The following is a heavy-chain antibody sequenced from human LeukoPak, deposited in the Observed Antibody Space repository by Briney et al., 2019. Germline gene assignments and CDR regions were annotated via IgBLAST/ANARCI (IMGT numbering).Heavy chain of an antibody. D-gene: IGHD6-6*01. V-gene: IGHV1-18*01. Sequence: ASVKVSCKASGCTFTSYGIRWVRQAPGQGREWIGWVNAYNGNTNYAQKLQGRDTMTTDTSTSTAYMELRSLRSDDTAVYYCARGPASQYSSSSFFDYWGQGTLVTVSS. J-gene: IGHJ4*02. CDR3: ARGPASQYSSSSFFDY. CDR2: VNAYNGNT. CDR1: GCTFTSYG.